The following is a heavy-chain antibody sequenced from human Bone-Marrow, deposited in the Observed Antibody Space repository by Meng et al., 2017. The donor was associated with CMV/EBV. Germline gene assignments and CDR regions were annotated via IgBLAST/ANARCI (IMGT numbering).Heavy chain of an antibody. CDR1: GFTFSSYS. CDR3: ARQVVPALPFDN. J-gene: IGHJ4*02. V-gene: IGHV3-21*01. Sequence: GESLKISCAASGFTFSSYSMNWVRQAPGKGLEWVSSISSSSSYIYYADSVKGRFTISRDNAKNSLYLQMNSLRAEDTAVYYCARQVVPALPFDNWGQGTLVTVSS. CDR2: ISSSSSYI. D-gene: IGHD2-2*01.